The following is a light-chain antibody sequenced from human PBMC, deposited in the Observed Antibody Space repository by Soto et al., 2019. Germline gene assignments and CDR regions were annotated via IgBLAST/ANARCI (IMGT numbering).Light chain of an antibody. V-gene: IGKV3-15*01. Sequence: IVMTQSPATLSVSPGERATLSCRASQSISSKVGWYQQKPGQAPRLLIYGASTRATGVPPRFSGSGSGTAFTLTISSLQSEDFAGYYCQQYNSWSSITFGQGTRLEIK. CDR2: GAS. CDR3: QQYNSWSSIT. J-gene: IGKJ5*01. CDR1: QSISSK.